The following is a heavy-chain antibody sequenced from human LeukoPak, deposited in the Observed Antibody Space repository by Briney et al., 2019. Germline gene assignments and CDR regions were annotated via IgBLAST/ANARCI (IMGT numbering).Heavy chain of an antibody. CDR3: ARDGDYYDSSGYDP. D-gene: IGHD3-22*01. J-gene: IGHJ5*02. CDR1: GFSFSRYW. Sequence: GGSLRLSCAASGFSFSRYWMNWVRQAPGKGLEWVANIKGGGIEKNYVDSVKGRFTISRDNAKNSLYLQMNSLRAEDTAVYYCARDGDYYDSSGYDPWGQGTLVTVSS. CDR2: IKGGGIEK. V-gene: IGHV3-7*01.